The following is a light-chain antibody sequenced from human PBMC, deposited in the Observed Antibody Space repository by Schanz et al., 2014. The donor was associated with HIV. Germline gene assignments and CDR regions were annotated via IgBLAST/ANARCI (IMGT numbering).Light chain of an antibody. J-gene: IGLJ2*01. CDR2: EVT. CDR1: SSDIGGYDL. Sequence: QSALTQPPSASGSPGQSVTVSCTGTSSDIGGYDLVSWYQQHPGKAPKLIIYEVTKRPSGVPDRFSGSRSGNTASLTVSGLQADDEADYYCSSYGGNGSARFSGGTKLTV. V-gene: IGLV2-8*01. CDR3: SSYGGNGSAR.